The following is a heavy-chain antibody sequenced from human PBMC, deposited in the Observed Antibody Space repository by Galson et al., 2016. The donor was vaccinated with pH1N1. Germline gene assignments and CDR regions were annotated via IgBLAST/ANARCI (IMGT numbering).Heavy chain of an antibody. D-gene: IGHD3-16*01. CDR3: TRVGRLRSDFDP. V-gene: IGHV1-2*02. CDR1: RYTFTGNY. CDR2: INPDSGGT. J-gene: IGHJ5*02. Sequence: SVKVSCKASRYTFTGNYVHWVRQAPGQGLEWMGWINPDSGGTNYAQRFQGRVTMTRDTSISTAYMELSRLTSDDTAVYYCTRVGRLRSDFDPWGQGTLVTVSS.